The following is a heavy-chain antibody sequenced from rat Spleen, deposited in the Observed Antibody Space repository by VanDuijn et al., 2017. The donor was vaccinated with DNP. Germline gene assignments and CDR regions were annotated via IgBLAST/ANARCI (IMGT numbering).Heavy chain of an antibody. V-gene: IGHV5-20*01. Sequence: EVQLVESGGGLVQPGRSLKLSCAASGFTFSDYYMAWVRQAPTKGLEWVASIGPNGDSAYYRDSVKGRFTVSRDNAKSTLYLQINNLRSEDTATYYCTRRYSSYQGVMDAWGQGASVTVSS. J-gene: IGHJ4*01. D-gene: IGHD1-2*01. CDR1: GFTFSDYY. CDR2: IGPNGDSA. CDR3: TRRYSSYQGVMDA.